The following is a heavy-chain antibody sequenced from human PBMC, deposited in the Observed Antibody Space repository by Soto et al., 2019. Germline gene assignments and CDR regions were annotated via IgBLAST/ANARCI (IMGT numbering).Heavy chain of an antibody. J-gene: IGHJ5*02. Sequence: QVQLQESGPGLVKPSQTLSLTCTVSGGSISSGDYYWSWIRQHPEKGLEWIGYIYYRGSTYYNPSLKSRVTISVDTSKNQFSLKLSSVTAADTAVYYCARWWSGSRQGFDPWGQGTLVTVSS. CDR3: ARWWSGSRQGFDP. CDR2: IYYRGST. D-gene: IGHD3-3*01. CDR1: GGSISSGDYY. V-gene: IGHV4-31*03.